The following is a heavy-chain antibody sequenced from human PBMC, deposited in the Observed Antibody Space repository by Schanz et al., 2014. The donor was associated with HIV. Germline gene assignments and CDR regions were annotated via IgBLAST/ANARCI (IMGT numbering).Heavy chain of an antibody. CDR3: TTDPLRDYGVDV. CDR1: GFTFSNVW. V-gene: IGHV3-15*01. Sequence: VQLVESGGGVVQPGRSLRLSCTASGFTFSNVWMSWVRQAPGKGLEWVGRIKSNPDGGTIDYAAPVKGRFTISRDDSKNTLYLQMNSLKTEDTAVYYCTTDPLRDYGVDVWGQGTTVTVSS. J-gene: IGHJ6*02. CDR2: IKSNPDGGTI.